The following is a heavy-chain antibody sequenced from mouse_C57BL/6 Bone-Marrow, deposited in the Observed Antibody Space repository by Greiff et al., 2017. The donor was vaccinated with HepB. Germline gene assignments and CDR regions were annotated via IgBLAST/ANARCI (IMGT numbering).Heavy chain of an antibody. V-gene: IGHV5-9*01. Sequence: DVMLVESGGGLVKPGGSLKLSCAASGFTFSSYTMSWVRQTPEKRLEWVATISGGGGNTYYPDSVKGRFTISRDNAKNTLYLQMSSLRSEDTALYYCASLWYFDVWGTGTTVTVSS. CDR3: ASLWYFDV. J-gene: IGHJ1*03. CDR1: GFTFSSYT. CDR2: ISGGGGNT.